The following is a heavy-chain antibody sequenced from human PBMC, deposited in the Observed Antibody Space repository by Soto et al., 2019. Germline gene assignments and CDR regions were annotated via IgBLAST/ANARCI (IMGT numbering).Heavy chain of an antibody. CDR2: ISYDGSNK. CDR1: GFTFSSYG. V-gene: IGHV3-30*18. D-gene: IGHD2-8*01. J-gene: IGHJ1*01. CDR3: AKGLYCTNGVCITEYFQP. Sequence: QVQLVESGGGVVQPGRSLRLSCAASGFTFSSYGMHWVRQAPGKGLEWVAVISYDGSNKYYADSVKGRFTISRDNSKNTLYLQMNSLRAEDTAVYYCAKGLYCTNGVCITEYFQPWGQGTLVTVSS.